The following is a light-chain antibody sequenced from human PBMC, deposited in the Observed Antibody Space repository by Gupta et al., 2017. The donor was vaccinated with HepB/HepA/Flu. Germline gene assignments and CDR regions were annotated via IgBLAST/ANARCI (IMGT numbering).Light chain of an antibody. CDR1: HSVLSN. Sequence: DIVMTPSPDTLSVSPGETVTRSYLASHSVLSNLAWYQQKLGQAPTLLIYGASTRASGIPVRFSGGGSGADFTLTISSLQSEDFAVYYCQQSNNWPRTFGQGTKVEIK. CDR2: GAS. V-gene: IGKV3-15*01. J-gene: IGKJ1*01. CDR3: QQSNNWPRT.